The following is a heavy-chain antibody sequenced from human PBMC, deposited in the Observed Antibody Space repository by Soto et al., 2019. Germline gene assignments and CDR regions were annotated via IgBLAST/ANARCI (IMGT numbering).Heavy chain of an antibody. CDR3: ARNQLPPDYYYGMDV. D-gene: IGHD2-2*01. CDR1: GFTVSSNY. J-gene: IGHJ6*02. V-gene: IGHV3-53*01. CDR2: IYSGGST. Sequence: PGGSLRLSCAASGFTVSSNYMSWVRQAPGKGLEWVSVIYSGGSTYYADSVKGRFTISRDNSKNTLYLQMNSLRAEDTAVYYCARNQLPPDYYYGMDVWGQGTTVTVSS.